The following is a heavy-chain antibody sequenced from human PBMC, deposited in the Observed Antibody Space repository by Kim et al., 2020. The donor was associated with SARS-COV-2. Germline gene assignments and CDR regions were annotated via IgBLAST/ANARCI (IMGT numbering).Heavy chain of an antibody. CDR3: AREHSSGWLVDY. J-gene: IGHJ4*02. V-gene: IGHV6-1*01. Sequence: DYAVSVKSRITINPDTSKNQFSLQLNSVTPEDTAVYYCAREHSSGWLVDYWGQGTLVTVSS. D-gene: IGHD6-19*01.